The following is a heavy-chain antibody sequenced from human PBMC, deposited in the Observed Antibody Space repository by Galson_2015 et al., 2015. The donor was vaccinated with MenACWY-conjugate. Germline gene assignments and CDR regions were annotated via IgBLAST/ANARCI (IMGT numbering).Heavy chain of an antibody. Sequence: SGAEVNKPGESLRISCKASGYTFTSYALHWVRQAPGQRLELMGWINAGNGNTKYSQKFQGRVTITRDTSASTAYMELSSLRSEDTAVYYCAIRTDSSGYNYWGQGTLVTVSS. CDR3: AIRTDSSGYNY. CDR2: INAGNGNT. V-gene: IGHV1-3*01. D-gene: IGHD3-22*01. CDR1: GYTFTSYA. J-gene: IGHJ4*02.